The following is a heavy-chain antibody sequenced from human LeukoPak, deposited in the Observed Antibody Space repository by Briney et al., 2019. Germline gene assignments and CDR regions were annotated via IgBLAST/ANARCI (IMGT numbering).Heavy chain of an antibody. J-gene: IGHJ4*02. V-gene: IGHV4-61*02. D-gene: IGHD4-17*01. Sequence: SETLSLTCTVSGGSISSGSYYWSWIRQPAGEGLEWIGRLHTSGSTHYNPSLKSRVTMSVDTSKNQFSLKLSSVTAADTAVYYCARDFGYGDYFFDDWGQGTLVTVSS. CDR2: LHTSGST. CDR1: GGSISSGSYY. CDR3: ARDFGYGDYFFDD.